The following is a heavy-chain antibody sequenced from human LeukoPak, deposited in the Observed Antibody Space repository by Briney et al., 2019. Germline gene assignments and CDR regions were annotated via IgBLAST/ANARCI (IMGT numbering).Heavy chain of an antibody. CDR3: ATYNAYDSSGYVGYFDY. Sequence: GGSLRLSCAASGFTVSNNYMSWVRQAPGKGLEWVSIIYSAGTTYYADSVKGRFTISRDNSKNTLYLQINSLRAEDTAVYYCATYNAYDSSGYVGYFDYWGQGTLVTVSS. CDR2: IYSAGTT. CDR1: GFTVSNNY. D-gene: IGHD3-22*01. J-gene: IGHJ4*02. V-gene: IGHV3-53*01.